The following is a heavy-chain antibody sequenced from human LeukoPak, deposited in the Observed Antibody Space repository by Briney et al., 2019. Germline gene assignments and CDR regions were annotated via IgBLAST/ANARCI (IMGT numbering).Heavy chain of an antibody. Sequence: GGSLRLSCAASGFTFSSYAMSWVRQAPGKGLEWVSAISGSGGSTYYADSVKGRFTISRDNSKNTLYLQMNSLRAEDTAVYYCAKDQVEDPKGATVDDYWGQGTLVTVSS. D-gene: IGHD1-26*01. CDR3: AKDQVEDPKGATVDDY. J-gene: IGHJ4*02. V-gene: IGHV3-23*01. CDR1: GFTFSSYA. CDR2: ISGSGGST.